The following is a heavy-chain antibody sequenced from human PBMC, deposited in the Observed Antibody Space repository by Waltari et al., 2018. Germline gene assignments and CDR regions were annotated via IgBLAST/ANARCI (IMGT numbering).Heavy chain of an antibody. CDR1: GFTFRSYE. J-gene: IGHJ6*02. D-gene: IGHD3-10*01. V-gene: IGHV3-48*03. CDR2: ISSSGSTI. Sequence: VQLVQSGGGLVQPGGSLRLSCAASGFTFRSYEMHWVRQAPGKGLEWVSYISSSGSTIYYADSVKGRFTISRDNAKNSLYLQMNSLRAEDTAVYYCARVSGELLYYYYGMDVWGQGTTVTVSS. CDR3: ARVSGELLYYYYGMDV.